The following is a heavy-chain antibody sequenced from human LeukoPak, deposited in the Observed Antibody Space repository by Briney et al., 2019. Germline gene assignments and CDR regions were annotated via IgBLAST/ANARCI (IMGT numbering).Heavy chain of an antibody. J-gene: IGHJ4*02. V-gene: IGHV3-23*01. Sequence: PGGSLRLSCAASGFTFSSYAMSWVRQAPGKGLEWVSRISGSGGTAYFVDSVRGRFSISRDNPKNTLYLQMYSLRAEDTAVYYCAKVEGASKASAYWGQGALVTVSS. CDR1: GFTFSSYA. CDR2: ISGSGGTA. CDR3: AKVEGASKASAY. D-gene: IGHD1-1*01.